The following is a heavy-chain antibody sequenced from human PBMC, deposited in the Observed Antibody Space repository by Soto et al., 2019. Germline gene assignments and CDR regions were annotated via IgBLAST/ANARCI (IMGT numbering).Heavy chain of an antibody. CDR1: GFTCSDHS. Sequence: GSLRLSCSGSGFTCSDHSLYWDRQPPGKGLQCVSSISGRGGNIYYAGSVKGRFTISRDNSKNTLYLQMTSLSSEDSAVYYCVKVSVYCTRGSCFYHLAYRGQGSTDPLSS. CDR3: VKVSVYCTRGSCFYHLAY. J-gene: IGHJ4*02. V-gene: IGHV3-64D*06. CDR2: ISGRGGNI. D-gene: IGHD2-15*01.